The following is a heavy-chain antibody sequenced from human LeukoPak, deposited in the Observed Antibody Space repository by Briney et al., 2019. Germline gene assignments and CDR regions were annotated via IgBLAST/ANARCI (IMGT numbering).Heavy chain of an antibody. J-gene: IGHJ4*02. Sequence: SETLSLTCAVYGGSFSGYYWSWIRQPPGKGLEWIGEINRSGSTNYNPSLKSRVTISVDTSKNQFSLKLSSVTAADTAVYYCARGRGYSYGYVDYWGQGTLVTVSS. CDR2: INRSGST. CDR1: GGSFSGYY. V-gene: IGHV4-34*01. D-gene: IGHD5-18*01. CDR3: ARGRGYSYGYVDY.